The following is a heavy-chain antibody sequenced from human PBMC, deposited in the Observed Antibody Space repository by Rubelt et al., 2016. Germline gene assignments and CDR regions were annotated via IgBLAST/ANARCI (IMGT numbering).Heavy chain of an antibody. CDR2: ITGGGTT. CDR1: ASSFSSYA. J-gene: IGHJ4*02. CDR3: ARDPGTLRWAFDY. D-gene: IGHD4-23*01. V-gene: IGHV3-23*01. Sequence: GLLQRGGSLRISCAASASSFSSYAMSWVRQAPGRGLEWLSAITGGGTTYSANSVKGRITISRDNSKNTLYLYMDSLRAEDTAVDYCARDPGTLRWAFDYWGQGALVTVSS.